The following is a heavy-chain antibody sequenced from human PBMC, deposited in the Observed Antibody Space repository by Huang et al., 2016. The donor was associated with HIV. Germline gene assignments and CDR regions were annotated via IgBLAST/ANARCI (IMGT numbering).Heavy chain of an antibody. CDR3: VRDPRIQSWLNYFDY. CDR2: INSDGSSS. J-gene: IGHJ4*02. Sequence: EVQLVESGGGLVQPGGSLRLSCAASGFTFSSYWMHWVRQAPGEGLGWVEGINSDGSSSGYADSVKGRFTISRDNAKNTLYLQMNSLRAEDTAVYYCVRDPRIQSWLNYFDYWGQGTLVSVSS. CDR1: GFTFSSYW. D-gene: IGHD3-22*01. V-gene: IGHV3-74*01.